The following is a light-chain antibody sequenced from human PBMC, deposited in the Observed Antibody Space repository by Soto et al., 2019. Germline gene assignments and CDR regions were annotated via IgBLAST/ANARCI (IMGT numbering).Light chain of an antibody. Sequence: QSALTQPASVSGSPGQSITISCTGTSSDVGNYNLVSWYQQHPGKAPKPIIHEGSKRPSGISNRFSGSKSGSTASLTISGLQPEDEADYYCCAFVGTSAFERVFGTGTKVTVL. V-gene: IGLV2-23*03. J-gene: IGLJ1*01. CDR2: EGS. CDR3: CAFVGTSAFERV. CDR1: SSDVGNYNL.